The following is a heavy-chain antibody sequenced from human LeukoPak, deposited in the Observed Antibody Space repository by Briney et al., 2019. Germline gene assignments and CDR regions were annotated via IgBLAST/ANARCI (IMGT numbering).Heavy chain of an antibody. CDR1: GFTLSGYG. J-gene: IGHJ4*02. Sequence: GGSLRLSCAASGFTLSGYGIHWVRQAPGKGLEWVAFIRYDGSNEYFADSVKGRFTISRDNSKNTLYLQMSSLRAEDTAGYYCASNRSDRTGFDYWGQGTLVTVSS. D-gene: IGHD2-15*01. CDR2: IRYDGSNE. V-gene: IGHV3-30*02. CDR3: ASNRSDRTGFDY.